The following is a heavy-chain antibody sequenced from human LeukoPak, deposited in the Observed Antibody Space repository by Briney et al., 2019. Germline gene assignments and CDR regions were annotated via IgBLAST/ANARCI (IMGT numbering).Heavy chain of an antibody. D-gene: IGHD2/OR15-2a*01. CDR2: IYYSGST. Sequence: SETLSLTCTVSGSSISSSSYYWGWIRQPPGKGLEWIGSIYYSGSTYYNPSLKSRVTISVDTSKNQFSLKLSSVTAADTAVYYCARERFVRGWFDPWGQGTLVTVSS. V-gene: IGHV4-39*07. J-gene: IGHJ5*02. CDR1: GSSISSSSYY. CDR3: ARERFVRGWFDP.